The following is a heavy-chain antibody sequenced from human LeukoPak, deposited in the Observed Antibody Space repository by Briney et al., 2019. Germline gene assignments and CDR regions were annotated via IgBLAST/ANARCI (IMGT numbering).Heavy chain of an antibody. CDR2: ISYDGSNK. CDR3: ARPEYYYDSSGLGHY. Sequence: GGSLRLSCAASGFTFGSYAMHRVRQAPGKGLEWVAVISYDGSNKYYADSVKGRFTISRDNSKNTLYLQMNSLRAEDTAVYYCARPEYYYDSSGLGHYWGQGTLVTVSS. CDR1: GFTFGSYA. D-gene: IGHD3-22*01. V-gene: IGHV3-30-3*01. J-gene: IGHJ4*02.